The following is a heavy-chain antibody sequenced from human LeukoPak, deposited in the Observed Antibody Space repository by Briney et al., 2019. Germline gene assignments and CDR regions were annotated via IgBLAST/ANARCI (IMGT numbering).Heavy chain of an antibody. J-gene: IGHJ4*02. CDR3: ARAMSIAARLQTIFDY. CDR1: GGSVSSSTYY. V-gene: IGHV4-39*07. Sequence: PSETLSLACTVSGGSVSSSTYYWGWIRQPPGKGLEWIGSIYYSGSTYYNPSLKSRVTISVDTSKNQFSLNLTSVTAADTAVYYCARAMSIAARLQTIFDYWGQGTLVTVSS. D-gene: IGHD6-6*01. CDR2: IYYSGST.